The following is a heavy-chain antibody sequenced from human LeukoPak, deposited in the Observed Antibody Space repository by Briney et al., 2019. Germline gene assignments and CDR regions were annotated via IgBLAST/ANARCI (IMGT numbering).Heavy chain of an antibody. J-gene: IGHJ6*03. Sequence: SGPTLVNPTQTLTLTCTFSGFSLSTSGVGVGWIRQLPGKALEWLALIYWDDDKRYSPSLKSRLTITKDTSKNQVVLTMTNMDPVDTATYYCAHRFYDFWSGYTPGYMDVWGKGATVTVSS. CDR2: IYWDDDK. D-gene: IGHD3-3*01. CDR3: AHRFYDFWSGYTPGYMDV. CDR1: GFSLSTSGVG. V-gene: IGHV2-5*02.